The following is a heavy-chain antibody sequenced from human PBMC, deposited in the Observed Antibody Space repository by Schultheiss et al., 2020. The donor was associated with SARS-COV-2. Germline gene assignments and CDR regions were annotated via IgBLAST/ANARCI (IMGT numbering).Heavy chain of an antibody. V-gene: IGHV4-39*07. J-gene: IGHJ2*01. Sequence: SETLSLTCTVSGGSISSGGYYWSWIRQPPGKGLEWIGSIYYSGSTYYNPSLKSRVTISVDTSKNQFSLKLSSVTAADTAVYYCARDQGGSYYWYFDLWGRGTLVTVSS. CDR1: GGSISSGGYY. CDR2: IYYSGST. D-gene: IGHD1-26*01. CDR3: ARDQGGSYYWYFDL.